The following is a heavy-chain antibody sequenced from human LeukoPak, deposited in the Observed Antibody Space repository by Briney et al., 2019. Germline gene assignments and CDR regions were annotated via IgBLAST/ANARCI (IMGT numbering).Heavy chain of an antibody. V-gene: IGHV3-23*01. CDR2: FSGSGNNT. Sequence: PGGSLRLSCAASGFTFSSYAMSWVRQAPGKGLEWVSAFSGSGNNTHYADSAKGRFTISRDNSKNTLYLQMNSLRAEDTDVYYCAKTDGSSCYGGLDYWGQGSLVTVSS. CDR1: GFTFSSYA. J-gene: IGHJ4*02. D-gene: IGHD2-15*01. CDR3: AKTDGSSCYGGLDY.